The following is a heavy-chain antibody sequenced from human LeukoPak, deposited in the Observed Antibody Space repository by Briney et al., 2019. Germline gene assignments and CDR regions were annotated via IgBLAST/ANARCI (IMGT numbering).Heavy chain of an antibody. D-gene: IGHD2/OR15-2a*01. CDR2: IFYSGST. CDR1: SCSISGYY. Sequence: SETLSLTCTVSSCSISGYYWTWIRQPPGKGLEWIGNIFYSGSTNYNPSLKSRVTISLDTSKKRFSLKLTSVAAADTAVYYCARQSYGGAYYFIGYWGQGTLVAVSS. V-gene: IGHV4-59*08. CDR3: ARQSYGGAYYFIGY. J-gene: IGHJ4*02.